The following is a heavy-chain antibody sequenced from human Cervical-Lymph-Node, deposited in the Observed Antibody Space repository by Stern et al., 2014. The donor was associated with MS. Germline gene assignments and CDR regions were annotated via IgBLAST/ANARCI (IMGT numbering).Heavy chain of an antibody. D-gene: IGHD4-11*01. CDR1: GFTFDDYA. CDR2: IIWQSAVI. CDR3: AKETDYSGLDS. J-gene: IGHJ4*02. Sequence: QLVESGGGSVQPGRSLRLSCAASGFTFDDYAMHWIRQAPGKGLEWVSGIIWQSAVIGYADAVKGRFTVSRGNAKNSLYLQMNSLRLEDTAFYYCAKETDYSGLDSWGQGILVTVSS. V-gene: IGHV3-9*01.